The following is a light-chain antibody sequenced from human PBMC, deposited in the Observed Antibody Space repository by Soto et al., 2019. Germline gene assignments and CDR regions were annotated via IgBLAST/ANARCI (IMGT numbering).Light chain of an antibody. CDR1: SSNIGPTYD. CDR3: CSYAGSNVHYV. CDR2: ANT. Sequence: QSVLTQPPSVSGAPGQRVTISCTGSSSNIGPTYDVHWYQQLPGTAPKLLIYANTNRPSGVPDRFSGSKSGNSASLTISGLQAEDEADYYCCSYAGSNVHYVFGSGTKVTVL. J-gene: IGLJ1*01. V-gene: IGLV1-40*01.